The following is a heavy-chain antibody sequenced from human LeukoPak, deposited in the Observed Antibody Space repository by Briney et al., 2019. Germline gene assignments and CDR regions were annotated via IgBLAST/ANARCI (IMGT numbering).Heavy chain of an antibody. CDR2: ISWNSGSI. J-gene: IGHJ4*02. Sequence: GGSLRLSCAASGFTLDDYAMHWVRQAPGKGLEWVSGISWNSGSIGYADSVKGRFTISRDNAKNSLYLQMNSLRAEDTAVYYCARAILEDYYDSSGYYHYWGQGTLVTVSS. CDR3: ARAILEDYYDSSGYYHY. CDR1: GFTLDDYA. D-gene: IGHD3-22*01. V-gene: IGHV3-9*01.